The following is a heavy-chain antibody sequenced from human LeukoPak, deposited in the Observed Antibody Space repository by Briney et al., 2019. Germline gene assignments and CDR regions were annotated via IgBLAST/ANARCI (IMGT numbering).Heavy chain of an antibody. CDR3: AVSSTYCSGGSCYSDY. CDR1: GGTFSSYA. D-gene: IGHD2-15*01. V-gene: IGHV1-69*05. CDR2: IIPIFGTA. Sequence: HRASVKVSCKASGGTFSSYAITWVRQAPGQGLEWMGGIIPIFGTANYAQKFQGRVTITTDESTSTAYMELSSLRSEDTAVYYCAVSSTYCSGGSCYSDYWGQGTLVTVSS. J-gene: IGHJ4*02.